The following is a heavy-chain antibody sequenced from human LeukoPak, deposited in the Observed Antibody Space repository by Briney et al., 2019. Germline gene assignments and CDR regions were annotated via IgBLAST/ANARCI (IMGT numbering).Heavy chain of an antibody. CDR1: GGTFSSYA. J-gene: IGHJ4*02. Sequence: SVKVSCKASGGTFSSYAISWVRQAPGQGLEWMGRIIPIFGTANYPQKFQGRVTITTDESTSTAYMELSSLRSEDTAVYYCASFHRQLWIVYWGQGTLVTVSS. CDR2: IIPIFGTA. D-gene: IGHD5-18*01. CDR3: ASFHRQLWIVY. V-gene: IGHV1-69*05.